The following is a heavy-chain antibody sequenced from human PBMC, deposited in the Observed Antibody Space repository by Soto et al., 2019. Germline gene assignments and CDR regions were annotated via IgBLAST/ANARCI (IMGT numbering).Heavy chain of an antibody. CDR1: GGSISSGDYY. CDR3: ARGSYYYDSSGYYHY. D-gene: IGHD3-22*01. V-gene: IGHV4-30-4*01. J-gene: IGHJ4*02. Sequence: QVQLQESGPGLVKPSQTLSLTCTVSGGSISSGDYYWSWIRQPPGKGLEWIGYIYYSGSTYYNPSLTSRVTIAVDTSKDQFPLKLSSVTAADTAVYYCARGSYYYDSSGYYHYWGQRTLVTVSS. CDR2: IYYSGST.